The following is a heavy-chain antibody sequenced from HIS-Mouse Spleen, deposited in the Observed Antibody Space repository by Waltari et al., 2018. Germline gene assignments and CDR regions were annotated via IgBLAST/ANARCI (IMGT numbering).Heavy chain of an antibody. D-gene: IGHD6-13*01. V-gene: IGHV3-66*01. CDR2: IYSGGST. CDR1: GFTVSSNY. CDR3: ARGYSSSWYFDY. Sequence: EVQLVESGGGLVQPGGSLRLSCAASGFTVSSNYMSWVRQAPGKGLEWVSVIYSGGSTYYADSVKGRFTISRDNSKNTLYLQMNSLRAKDTAVYYCARGYSSSWYFDYWGQGTLVTVSS. J-gene: IGHJ4*02.